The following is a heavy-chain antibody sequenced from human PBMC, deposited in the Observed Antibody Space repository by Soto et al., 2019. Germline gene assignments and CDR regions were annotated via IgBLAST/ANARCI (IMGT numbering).Heavy chain of an antibody. Sequence: ASVKVSCKASGGTFSSYAISWVRQAPGQGLEWMGGIIPIFGTTNYAQKFQGRVTITADKSTSTAYMELSSLRSEDTAVYYCASYYYDSSGYYPVLAPWGQGTLVTVSS. J-gene: IGHJ5*02. D-gene: IGHD3-22*01. V-gene: IGHV1-69*06. CDR1: GGTFSSYA. CDR3: ASYYYDSSGYYPVLAP. CDR2: IIPIFGTT.